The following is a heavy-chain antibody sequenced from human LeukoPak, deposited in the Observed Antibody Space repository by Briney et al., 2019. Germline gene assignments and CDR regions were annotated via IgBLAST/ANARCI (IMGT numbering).Heavy chain of an antibody. V-gene: IGHV4-34*01. D-gene: IGHD2-15*01. CDR1: GGSYSDYY. CDR2: INHSGST. CDR3: ARTYGSDWYFDL. Sequence: SETLSLTCAVYGGSYSDYYWSWIRQPPGKGLEWIGEINHSGSTNYNPSLKSRVTISVDTSKNQFSLKLSSVTAADTAVYYCARTYGSDWYFDLWGRGTLVTVAS. J-gene: IGHJ2*01.